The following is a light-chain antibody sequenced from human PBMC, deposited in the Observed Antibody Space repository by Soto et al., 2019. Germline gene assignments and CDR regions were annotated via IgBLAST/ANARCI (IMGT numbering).Light chain of an antibody. V-gene: IGKV3-11*01. J-gene: IGKJ4*01. CDR3: QQRSGSLT. CDR2: DAL. CDR1: QSVRTY. Sequence: EIVLTQSPATLSLSPGERATLSCRASQSVRTYLAWYQQKPRQAPRLLIYDALHRATDIPTMFSGSGSGTDFTLTISHQEAEDSAVYYCQQRSGSLTFGGGTKVEIK.